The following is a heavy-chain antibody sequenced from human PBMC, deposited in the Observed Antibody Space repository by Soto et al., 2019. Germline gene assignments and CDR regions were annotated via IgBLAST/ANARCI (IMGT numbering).Heavy chain of an antibody. CDR2: VSASGGST. CDR1: GLTFNKYA. V-gene: IGHV3-23*01. Sequence: LRLSCAASGLTFNKYAMSWVRQAPGKGLEWVSVVSASGGSTYYADSVRGRLTISRDNSKNTLYLQMNSLRAEDTAVYYCATGRWTSGSYLATERPFHYWGQGTLVTVSS. J-gene: IGHJ4*02. CDR3: ATGRWTSGSYLATERPFHY. D-gene: IGHD3-10*01.